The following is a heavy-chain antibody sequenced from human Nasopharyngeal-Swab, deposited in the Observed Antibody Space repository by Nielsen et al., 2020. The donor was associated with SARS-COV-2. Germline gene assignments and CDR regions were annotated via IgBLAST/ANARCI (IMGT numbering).Heavy chain of an antibody. V-gene: IGHV1-69*04. CDR3: ARSIGYCSGGSCYSGSHYYGMDV. D-gene: IGHD2-15*01. CDR1: GRTFSSYA. J-gene: IGHJ6*02. CDR2: IIPILGIA. Sequence: SVKVSCKASGRTFSSYAISWVRQAPGQGLEWMGRIIPILGIANYAQKFQGRVTITADKSTSTAYMELSSLRSEDTAVYYCARSIGYCSGGSCYSGSHYYGMDVWGQGTTVTVSS.